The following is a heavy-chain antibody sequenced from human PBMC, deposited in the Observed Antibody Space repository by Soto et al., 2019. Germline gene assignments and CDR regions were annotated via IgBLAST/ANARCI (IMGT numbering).Heavy chain of an antibody. Sequence: SETLSLTCAVYGGSFSGYYWSWIRQPPGKGLEWIGEINHSGSTNYNPSLKSRVTISVDTSKNQFSLKLSSVTAADTAVYYCARGVTMVRGVTPYYYYMDVWGKGTTVTVSS. CDR2: INHSGST. J-gene: IGHJ6*03. CDR1: GGSFSGYY. D-gene: IGHD3-10*01. V-gene: IGHV4-34*01. CDR3: ARGVTMVRGVTPYYYYMDV.